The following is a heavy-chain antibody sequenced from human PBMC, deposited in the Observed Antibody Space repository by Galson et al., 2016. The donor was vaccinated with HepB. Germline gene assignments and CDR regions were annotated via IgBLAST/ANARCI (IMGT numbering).Heavy chain of an antibody. V-gene: IGHV4-61*01. CDR2: IYSSGNT. J-gene: IGHJ4*02. D-gene: IGHD5-24*01. Sequence: SETLSLTCTVSGGSVSNNSYYWSWIRQPPGKGLEWIGYIYSSGNTHSNPSLKSRITMSLDRSKKQISLRVNSVTAADTAMYYCTKGSGYNLHWGQGTLVTVSS. CDR3: TKGSGYNLH. CDR1: GGSVSNNSYY.